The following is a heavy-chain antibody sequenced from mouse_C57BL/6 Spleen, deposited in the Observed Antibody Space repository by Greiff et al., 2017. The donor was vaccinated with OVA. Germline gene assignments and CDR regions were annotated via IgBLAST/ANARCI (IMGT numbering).Heavy chain of an antibody. CDR3: ARRLLDYGSSYYFDY. CDR2: IYPSDSET. J-gene: IGHJ2*01. D-gene: IGHD1-1*01. V-gene: IGHV1-61*01. Sequence: VQLQQPGAELVRPGSSVKLSCKASGYTFTSYWMDWVKQRPGQGLEWIGNIYPSDSETHYNQKFKDKATLTVDKSSSTAYMQLSSLTSEDSAVYYCARRLLDYGSSYYFDYWGQGTTLTVSS. CDR1: GYTFTSYW.